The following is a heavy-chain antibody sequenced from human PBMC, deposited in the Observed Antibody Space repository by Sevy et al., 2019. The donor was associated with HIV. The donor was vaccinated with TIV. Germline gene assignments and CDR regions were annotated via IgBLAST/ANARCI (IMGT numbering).Heavy chain of an antibody. J-gene: IGHJ4*02. Sequence: GGSLRLSCAASGFTFSSYAMSWVRQAPGKGLEWVSAISGSGGSTYYADSVKGRFTISRDNSKNTLYLQMNSLRAEDTAVYYCAKRGFSGYSYGYGPDGRTTDYWGQGTLVTVSS. CDR3: AKRGFSGYSYGYGPDGRTTDY. D-gene: IGHD5-18*01. V-gene: IGHV3-23*01. CDR1: GFTFSSYA. CDR2: ISGSGGST.